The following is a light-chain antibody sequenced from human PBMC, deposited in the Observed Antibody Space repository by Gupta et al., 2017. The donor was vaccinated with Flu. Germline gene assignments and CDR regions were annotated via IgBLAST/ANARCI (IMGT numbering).Light chain of an antibody. CDR2: AAT. CDR3: RQNNWDPWT. J-gene: IGKJ1*01. V-gene: IGKV1-17*01. CDR1: QDIRND. Sequence: DIQMTQSPSSLSASVGDRVTITCRASQDIRNDLGWYQQKPGKSPKRLIYAATNLHSGVPSRGRRGGSGNVFPITSSSLQPEDSATYSRRQNNWDPWTFGQGTKVEIK.